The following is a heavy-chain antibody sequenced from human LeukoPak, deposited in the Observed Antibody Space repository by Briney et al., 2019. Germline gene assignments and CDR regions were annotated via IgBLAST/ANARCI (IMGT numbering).Heavy chain of an antibody. V-gene: IGHV4-59*08. CDR3: ARHRGYVGAFDV. J-gene: IGHJ3*01. D-gene: IGHD3-22*01. CDR1: GGSISSYY. Sequence: SETLSLTCTVSGGSISSYYWSWIRQPPGKGLEWIGYIYYSGSTNYSPSLKSRVTISVDTSKNQFSLNLSSVTASETAVYYCARHRGYVGAFDVWGRGTMVTVSS. CDR2: IYYSGST.